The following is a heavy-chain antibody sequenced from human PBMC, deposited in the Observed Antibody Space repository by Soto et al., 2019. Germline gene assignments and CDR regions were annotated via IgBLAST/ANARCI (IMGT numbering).Heavy chain of an antibody. V-gene: IGHV3-33*01. CDR2: ICYDGSNK. CDR1: GCSFSSYG. CDR3: ARGDFDFAHEYCSGGSCQTEIDY. Sequence: PGGPLSLSCAASGCSFSSYGMHWVRHAQGKGMEWVAVICYDGSNKYYADSVKGRFTISRDNSKNTLYLQMNKLRAEDTAVYYCARGDFDFAHEYCSGGSCQTEIDYWGQGTLVTVSS. J-gene: IGHJ4*02. D-gene: IGHD2-15*01.